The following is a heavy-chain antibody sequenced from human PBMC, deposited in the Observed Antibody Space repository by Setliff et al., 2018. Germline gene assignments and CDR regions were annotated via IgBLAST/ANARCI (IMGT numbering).Heavy chain of an antibody. CDR3: ARDRYYNSWSGTSITAPHDAFDI. CDR1: GYTLTTYF. Sequence: GASVKVSCKTSGYTLTTYFMNWVRQAPGQGLEWMGRINANSGGTNYAQKFQGRVTMTRDTSTSTVYMEVSSLRSEDTAVYYCARDRYYNSWSGTSITAPHDAFDIWGQGTMVTVSS. J-gene: IGHJ3*02. D-gene: IGHD3-3*01. CDR2: INANSGGT. V-gene: IGHV1-2*06.